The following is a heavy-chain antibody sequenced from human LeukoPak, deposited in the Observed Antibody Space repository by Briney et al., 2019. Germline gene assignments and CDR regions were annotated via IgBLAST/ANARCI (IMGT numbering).Heavy chain of an antibody. J-gene: IGHJ4*02. CDR2: ISWDVGST. CDR1: GFTFDDYA. CDR3: AKGDSGSTHFDY. D-gene: IGHD1-26*01. Sequence: GGSLRLSCAASGFTFDDYAMHWVRQAPGKGLEWFSLISWDVGSTYYADSVKGRFTISRHNSKNSLYLQMNSLRAEDTALYYCAKGDSGSTHFDYWGQGTLVTVSS. V-gene: IGHV3-43D*04.